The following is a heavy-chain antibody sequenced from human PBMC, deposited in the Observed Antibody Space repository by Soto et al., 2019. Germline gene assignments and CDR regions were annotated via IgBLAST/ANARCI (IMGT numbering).Heavy chain of an antibody. CDR3: ARGNSSSWYFGDYYYGMDV. CDR1: GGSFSCYY. Sequence: RSSETLSLPCAVYGGSFSCYYWSWIRQPPGKGLEWIGEINHSGSTNYNPSLKSRVTISVDTSKNQFSLKLSSVTAADTAVYYCARGNSSSWYFGDYYYGMDVWGQGTTVTVSS. CDR2: INHSGST. D-gene: IGHD6-13*01. V-gene: IGHV4-34*01. J-gene: IGHJ6*02.